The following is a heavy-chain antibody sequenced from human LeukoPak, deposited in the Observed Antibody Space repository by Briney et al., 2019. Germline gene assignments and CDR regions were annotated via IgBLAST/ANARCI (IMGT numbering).Heavy chain of an antibody. Sequence: GGSLRLSCAASGFAFSSYDMNWVRQAAGKGLEWVSQISGTGDNSDYADSVKGRFTISKDNAKNTVYLQMNSLRAEDTAVYYCVSFYETYWGRGTLVTVS. V-gene: IGHV3-23*01. CDR2: ISGTGDNS. J-gene: IGHJ4*02. CDR3: VSFYETY. CDR1: GFAFSSYD. D-gene: IGHD2/OR15-2a*01.